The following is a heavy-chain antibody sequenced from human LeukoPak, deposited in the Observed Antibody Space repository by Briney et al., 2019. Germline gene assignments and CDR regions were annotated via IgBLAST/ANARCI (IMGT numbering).Heavy chain of an antibody. D-gene: IGHD5-24*01. Sequence: GRSLRLSCAASGFTFSSYGMHWVRQAPGKGLEWVAVISYDGSNKYYADSVKGRFTISRDNSKNTLYLQMSSLRTEDTAVYYCVRTWELATISGLFDYWGQGTLVTVSS. V-gene: IGHV3-30*03. CDR2: ISYDGSNK. CDR3: VRTWELATISGLFDY. CDR1: GFTFSSYG. J-gene: IGHJ4*02.